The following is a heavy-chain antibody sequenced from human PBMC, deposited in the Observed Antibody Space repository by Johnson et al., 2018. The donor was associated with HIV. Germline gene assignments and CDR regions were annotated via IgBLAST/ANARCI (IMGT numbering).Heavy chain of an antibody. CDR3: ARRGYSSSVGAFDI. D-gene: IGHD6-6*01. CDR1: GFTFSSYA. V-gene: IGHV3-30*04. CDR2: ISYDGSNT. Sequence: QVQLVESGGGVVQPGRSLRLSCAASGFTFSSYAMHWVRQAPGKGLEWVAVISYDGSNTYYADSVKGRFTISRDNSTNTLYLQMNSLRAEDTAVYYCARRGYSSSVGAFDIWGQGTMVTVSS. J-gene: IGHJ3*02.